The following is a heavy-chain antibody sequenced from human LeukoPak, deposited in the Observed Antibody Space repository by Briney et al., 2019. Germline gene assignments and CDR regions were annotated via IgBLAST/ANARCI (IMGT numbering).Heavy chain of an antibody. V-gene: IGHV3-30-3*01. CDR2: ISYDGSNK. CDR3: ARVRIVAGREQGFDY. J-gene: IGHJ4*02. Sequence: PGRSLRLSCAASGFTFSSYAMHWVRQAPRKGLEWVAVISYDGSNKYYADSVKGRFTISRDNSKNTLYLQMNSLRAEDTAVYYCARVRIVAGREQGFDYWGQGTLVTVSS. D-gene: IGHD6-19*01. CDR1: GFTFSSYA.